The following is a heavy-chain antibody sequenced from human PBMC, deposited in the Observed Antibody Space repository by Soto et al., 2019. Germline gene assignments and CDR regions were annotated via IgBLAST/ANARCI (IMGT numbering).Heavy chain of an antibody. CDR1: ADTFTSYY. CDR3: ASSGPTYYDILTGYYIFDY. Sequence: GASVKVSCKAPADTFTSYYIHWVRQAPGHGLEWMGIINPNGGSTRFAQTFQGRITMTTDASTSTVYMELSSLRSEDTAVYYCASSGPTYYDILTGYYIFDYWGQGTLVTVSS. V-gene: IGHV1-46*01. CDR2: INPNGGST. D-gene: IGHD3-9*01. J-gene: IGHJ4*02.